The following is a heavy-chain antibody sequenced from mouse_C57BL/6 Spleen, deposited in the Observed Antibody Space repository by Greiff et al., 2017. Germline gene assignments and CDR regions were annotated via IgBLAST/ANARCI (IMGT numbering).Heavy chain of an antibody. J-gene: IGHJ4*01. CDR1: GYTFTSYW. CDR3: ARYGLRRDYYAMDY. V-gene: IGHV1-64*01. Sequence: QVQLQQPGAELVKPGASVKLSCKASGYTFTSYWMHWVKQRPGQGLEWIGMIHPNSGSTNYNEKFKSKATLTVDKSSSTAYMQLSGLTSEDSAVXYGARYGLRRDYYAMDYWGQGTSVTVSS. CDR2: IHPNSGST. D-gene: IGHD2-2*01.